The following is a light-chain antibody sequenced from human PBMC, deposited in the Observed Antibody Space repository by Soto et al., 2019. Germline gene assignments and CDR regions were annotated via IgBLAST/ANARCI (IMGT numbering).Light chain of an antibody. Sequence: DIQLTQSPSFLSASVGDRVTITCRASQGISSYLAWYQQKPGKAPKLLIYAASTLQSGVPSRFSGSGSGTEFTLTISSLQPEDFATYYCQQRNSYPFTFGPGTKVDSK. CDR3: QQRNSYPFT. V-gene: IGKV1-9*01. CDR2: AAS. J-gene: IGKJ3*01. CDR1: QGISSY.